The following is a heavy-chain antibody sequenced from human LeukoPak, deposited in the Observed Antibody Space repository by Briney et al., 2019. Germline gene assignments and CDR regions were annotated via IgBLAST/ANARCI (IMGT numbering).Heavy chain of an antibody. Sequence: PGRSLRLSCTASGFTFGDYAMSWVRRAPGKGLEWVGFIRSKAYGGTTEYAASVKGRFTISRDDSKSIAYLQMNSLKTEDTAVYYYTRDRRGAGDAFDYWGQGTLVTVSS. J-gene: IGHJ4*02. CDR1: GFTFGDYA. CDR2: IRSKAYGGTT. V-gene: IGHV3-49*04. CDR3: TRDRRGAGDAFDY. D-gene: IGHD7-27*01.